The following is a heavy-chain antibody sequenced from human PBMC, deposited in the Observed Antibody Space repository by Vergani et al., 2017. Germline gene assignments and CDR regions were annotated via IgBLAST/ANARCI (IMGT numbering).Heavy chain of an antibody. CDR1: GDTFSSYA. Sequence: QVQLVQSGAEVKKPGSSVKVSCKASGDTFSSYAISWVRQAPGQGLEWMGGIIPIFGPANYAQKFQGSFTITADESTSTAYMELSSLRSADTAVYYCASVVGTTIFGVNKRKYYYGMDVWGQGTTVTVSS. V-gene: IGHV1-69*01. D-gene: IGHD3-3*01. CDR3: ASVVGTTIFGVNKRKYYYGMDV. J-gene: IGHJ6*02. CDR2: IIPIFGPA.